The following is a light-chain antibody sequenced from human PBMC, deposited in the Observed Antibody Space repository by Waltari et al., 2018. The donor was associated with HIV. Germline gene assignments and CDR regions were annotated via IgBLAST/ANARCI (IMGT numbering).Light chain of an antibody. Sequence: EIVMPQSPATLSVSPGERATLSCRASQSVGSNLAWYQQKPGQAPRLLIYGASTRAIGIPGRFSGSGSGTEFTLTISSLQSEDFAVYYCQQYNNWWTFGQGTKVEIK. J-gene: IGKJ1*01. CDR3: QQYNNWWT. CDR1: QSVGSN. V-gene: IGKV3-15*01. CDR2: GAS.